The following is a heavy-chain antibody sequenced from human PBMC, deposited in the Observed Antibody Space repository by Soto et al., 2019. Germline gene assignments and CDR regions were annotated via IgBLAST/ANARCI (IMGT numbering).Heavy chain of an antibody. Sequence: PSETLSLTCTVSGGSISSYYWSWIRQPAGKGLEWIGRIYTSGSTNYNPSLKSRVTMSVDTSKNQFSLKLSSVTAADTAVYYCARDARGLIAAALALDYWGQGTLVTVSS. V-gene: IGHV4-4*07. CDR2: IYTSGST. J-gene: IGHJ4*02. CDR3: ARDARGLIAAALALDY. D-gene: IGHD6-13*01. CDR1: GGSISSYY.